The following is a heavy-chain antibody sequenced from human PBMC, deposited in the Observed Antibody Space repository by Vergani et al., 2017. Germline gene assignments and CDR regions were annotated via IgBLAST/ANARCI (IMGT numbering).Heavy chain of an antibody. Sequence: QVQLVQSGAEVKKPGSSVKVSCKASGGTSSSNVISWVRQAPGQGLEWMGGIIPTFGPANYAQKFQGRVTITADESTSTAYMELSSLRSEDTAVYYCAAKTTVTPPDDYYYYHMDVWGKGTTVTVSS. CDR1: GGTSSSNV. V-gene: IGHV1-69*01. CDR3: AAKTTVTPPDDYYYYHMDV. D-gene: IGHD4-17*01. CDR2: IIPTFGPA. J-gene: IGHJ6*03.